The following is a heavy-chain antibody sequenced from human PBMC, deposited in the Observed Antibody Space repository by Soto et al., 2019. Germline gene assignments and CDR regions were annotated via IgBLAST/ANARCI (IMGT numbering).Heavy chain of an antibody. V-gene: IGHV3-21*01. Sequence: GGSLRLSCAASGFTFSSYSMNWVRQAPGKGLEWVSSISSSSSYIYYADSVKGRFTISRDNAKNSLYLQMNSLRAEDTAVYYCARGDPLEYQSLITYIVVVVAATPKLALRLIYWGQGTLVTVSS. D-gene: IGHD2-15*01. J-gene: IGHJ4*02. CDR3: ARGDPLEYQSLITYIVVVVAATPKLALRLIY. CDR1: GFTFSSYS. CDR2: ISSSSSYI.